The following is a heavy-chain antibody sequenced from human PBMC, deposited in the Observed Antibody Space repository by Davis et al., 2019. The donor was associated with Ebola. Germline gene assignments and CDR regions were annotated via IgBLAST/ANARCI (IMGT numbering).Heavy chain of an antibody. CDR3: ARGGLVPAALYL. J-gene: IGHJ3*01. CDR2: MGYTGNT. D-gene: IGHD2-2*01. CDR1: GAYMTSYY. V-gene: IGHV4-59*01. Sequence: PSETLSLTCTVSGAYMTSYYWSWIRQPPGKGLEWIGYMGYTGNTIYNPSLKSRVTISGDTSKKQFSLRLSSVTAADTAVYYCARGGLVPAALYLWGQGTMVTVSS.